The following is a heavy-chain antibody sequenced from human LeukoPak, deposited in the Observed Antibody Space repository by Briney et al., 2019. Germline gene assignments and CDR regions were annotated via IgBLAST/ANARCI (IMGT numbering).Heavy chain of an antibody. D-gene: IGHD3-10*01. CDR1: GYTLTELS. J-gene: IGHJ4*02. CDR3: ATPMMIRTVIFI. Sequence: ASEKVSCKVSGYTLTELSMHWVRQAPGKGLEWMGGFDPEDGETVYAQRFRGRVTMTEDTSTDTAYMELSSLRSEDTAVYYCATPMMIRTVIFIWGQGTLVTVSS. CDR2: FDPEDGET. V-gene: IGHV1-24*01.